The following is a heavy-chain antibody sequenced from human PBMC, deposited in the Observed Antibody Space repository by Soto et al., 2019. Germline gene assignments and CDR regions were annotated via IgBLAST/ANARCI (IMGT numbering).Heavy chain of an antibody. Sequence: PGGSLRLSCADSGFTFSTYAMSWVRQAPGKGLEWVSTIGESGTNTYYADSVKGRFTISRDNSKNTLYLQMISLRAEDTALHYCANWYSGSPPYFLHWGQGTLVTVSS. CDR3: ANWYSGSPPYFLH. J-gene: IGHJ1*01. V-gene: IGHV3-23*01. CDR1: GFTFSTYA. D-gene: IGHD1-26*01. CDR2: IGESGTNT.